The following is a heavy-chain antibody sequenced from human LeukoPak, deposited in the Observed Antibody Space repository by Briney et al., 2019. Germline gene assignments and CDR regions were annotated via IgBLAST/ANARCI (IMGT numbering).Heavy chain of an antibody. Sequence: ASVKVSCTASGYTFTGYYMHWVRQAPGQGLEWMGWINPNSGGTNYAQKFQGRVTMTRDTSISTAYMELSRLRSDDTAVNYCARFAMAAAGNVWGYYYGMDVWGQGTTVTVSS. D-gene: IGHD6-13*01. CDR2: INPNSGGT. J-gene: IGHJ6*02. CDR3: ARFAMAAAGNVWGYYYGMDV. V-gene: IGHV1-2*02. CDR1: GYTFTGYY.